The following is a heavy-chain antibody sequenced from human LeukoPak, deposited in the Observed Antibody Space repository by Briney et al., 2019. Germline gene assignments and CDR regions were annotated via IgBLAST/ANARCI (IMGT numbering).Heavy chain of an antibody. CDR2: ICPGDAET. J-gene: IGHJ4*02. Sequence: GESLKISCKGSGYSFTSYWIGWVRQMPGKGLEWMGIICPGDAETRYSPSFQGQVTISADNSISTAYLQWSSLKASDTAMYYCARPTREGLFDYWGQGTLVTVSS. D-gene: IGHD5-24*01. CDR3: ARPTREGLFDY. CDR1: GYSFTSYW. V-gene: IGHV5-51*01.